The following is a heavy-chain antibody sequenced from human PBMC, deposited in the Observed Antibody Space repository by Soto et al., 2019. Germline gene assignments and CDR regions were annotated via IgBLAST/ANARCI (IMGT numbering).Heavy chain of an antibody. Sequence: ASVKVSCKASGYTFTAYYMYWLRQAPGQGLEWVGRINPKTGVTSYADSVKGRFTISRDNAKSTVYLQMNSLRAEDTAVYYCATLNSFGFDFWGQGTLVTVSS. J-gene: IGHJ4*02. CDR2: INPKTGVT. D-gene: IGHD5-18*01. CDR3: ATLNSFGFDF. V-gene: IGHV1-2*06. CDR1: GYTFTAYY.